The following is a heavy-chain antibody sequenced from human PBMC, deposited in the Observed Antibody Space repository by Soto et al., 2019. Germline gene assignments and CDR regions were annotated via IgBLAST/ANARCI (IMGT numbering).Heavy chain of an antibody. CDR2: IIPIFGTA. CDR3: AREPGYGDSNYLFDY. J-gene: IGHJ4*02. D-gene: IGHD4-17*01. CDR1: GGTLSSYA. V-gene: IGHV1-69*13. Sequence: SVQVSCTASGGTLSSYAISWVGQARGQGLEWTGGIIPIFGTANDAEKFQGRVTITADDSTSTAYMEPSSLRSEETAVYYCAREPGYGDSNYLFDYWGQGTLVTASS.